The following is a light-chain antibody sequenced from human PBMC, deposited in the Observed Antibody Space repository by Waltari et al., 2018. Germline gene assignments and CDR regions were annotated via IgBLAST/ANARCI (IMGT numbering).Light chain of an antibody. V-gene: IGLV2-14*01. CDR3: SSYTTSTTLL. Sequence: QSALTQPASVSGSPGQSITISCPRSSTDVGAYNFALWYPQHPGKVPKLILYDDGNPPSGISHRFSASKSGNTASLTISGLQEEDEGEYYCSSYTTSTTLLFGTGTRLTVL. J-gene: IGLJ1*01. CDR1: STDVGAYNF. CDR2: DDG.